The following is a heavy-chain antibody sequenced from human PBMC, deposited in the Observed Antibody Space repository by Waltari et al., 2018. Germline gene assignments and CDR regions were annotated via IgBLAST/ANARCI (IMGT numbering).Heavy chain of an antibody. J-gene: IGHJ4*02. CDR1: GGTFSSYA. D-gene: IGHD3-3*01. Sequence: QVQLVQSGAEVKKPGSSVKVSCKASGGTFSSYAISWVRQAPGQWLEWMGRIIPIFGTANYEKKFQGRVTITADESTSTAYMELSSLRSEDTAVYYCARDTTYYDFWSGYSPFDYWGQGTLVTVSS. CDR3: ARDTTYYDFWSGYSPFDY. V-gene: IGHV1-69*15. CDR2: IIPIFGTA.